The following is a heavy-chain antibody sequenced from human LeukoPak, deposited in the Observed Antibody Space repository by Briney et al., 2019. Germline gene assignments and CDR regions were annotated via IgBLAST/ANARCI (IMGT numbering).Heavy chain of an antibody. J-gene: IGHJ4*02. V-gene: IGHV4-39*07. CDR1: GGSISSNDYY. D-gene: IGHD3-22*01. CDR2: IYYSGST. Sequence: SETLSLTCTVSGGSISSNDYYWDWIRQPPGMGLEYIGSIYYSGSTYYNPSLKSRVTISVDTPKNQFSLKLSSVTAADTAVYFCARDEGSAYPFDYWGQGTLVTVSS. CDR3: ARDEGSAYPFDY.